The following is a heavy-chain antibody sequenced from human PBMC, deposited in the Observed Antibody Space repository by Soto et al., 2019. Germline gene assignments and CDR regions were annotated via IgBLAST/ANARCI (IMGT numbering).Heavy chain of an antibody. V-gene: IGHV4-39*01. D-gene: IGHD3-10*01. CDR1: GASVGNISYF. Sequence: QLQLQESGPGLVKPSETLSLTCTVAGASVGNISYFWVWLRQPPGKGLEWIGSIYYSGKTYYSPSLRSRVTIPVDTSKNQFSLKLNSLTASDTAVYSCARGGSGTWQWFDPWGQGTLVTVSS. CDR3: ARGGSGTWQWFDP. CDR2: IYYSGKT. J-gene: IGHJ5*02.